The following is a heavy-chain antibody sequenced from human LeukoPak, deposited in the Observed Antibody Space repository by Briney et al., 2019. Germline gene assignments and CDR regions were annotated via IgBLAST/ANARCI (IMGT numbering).Heavy chain of an antibody. V-gene: IGHV1-18*01. CDR3: ARSPTTVTLCDY. Sequence: ASVKVSCKASGYTFSNYAISWVRQAPGQGLEWMGWIRTYNGDTNYAEKLRGRLTMTTDTSTTTAYMELRSLRSDDTAVYYCARSPTTVTLCDYWGQGTLVTVSP. J-gene: IGHJ4*02. D-gene: IGHD4-17*01. CDR2: IRTYNGDT. CDR1: GYTFSNYA.